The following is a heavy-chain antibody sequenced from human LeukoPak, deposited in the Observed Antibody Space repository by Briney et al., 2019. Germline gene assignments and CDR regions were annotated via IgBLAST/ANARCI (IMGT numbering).Heavy chain of an antibody. D-gene: IGHD2-8*02. J-gene: IGHJ4*02. CDR3: ARGATGTRWGITDY. CDR1: GFTFSSYS. Sequence: GGTLRLSCAASGFTFSSYSMNWVRQAPGKGLEWVSYISSSGSTIYYADSVKGRFTISRDNAKNSLYLQMNSLRAEDTAVYYCARGATGTRWGITDYWGQGTLVTVSS. CDR2: ISSSGSTI. V-gene: IGHV3-48*04.